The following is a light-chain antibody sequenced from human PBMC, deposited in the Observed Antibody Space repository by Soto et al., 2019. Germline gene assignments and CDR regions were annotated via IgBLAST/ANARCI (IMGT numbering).Light chain of an antibody. CDR3: QKSNSSPFT. Sequence: DIQMTQSPYSLSASVGDRVTITCRASRDIANYLAWYQQKPGKVPQLLIYGASTLQSGVPSRFSGSGSGTDFTLTISSLQPEDVATYYCQKSNSSPFTFGPGTKVNIK. CDR1: RDIANY. CDR2: GAS. V-gene: IGKV1-27*01. J-gene: IGKJ3*01.